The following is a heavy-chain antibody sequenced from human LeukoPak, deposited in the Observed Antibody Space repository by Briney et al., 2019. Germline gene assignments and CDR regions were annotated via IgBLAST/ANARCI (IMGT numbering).Heavy chain of an antibody. Sequence: PGGSLRLSCAASGFTFSSYSMNWVRQAPGKGLEWVSSISSSSSYIYYADSVKGRFTISRDNAKNSLYLQMNSLRAEDTAVYYCARAISSSWFDAFDIWGQGTMVTVSS. CDR3: ARAISSSWFDAFDI. CDR2: ISSSSSYI. V-gene: IGHV3-21*01. J-gene: IGHJ3*02. D-gene: IGHD6-13*01. CDR1: GFTFSSYS.